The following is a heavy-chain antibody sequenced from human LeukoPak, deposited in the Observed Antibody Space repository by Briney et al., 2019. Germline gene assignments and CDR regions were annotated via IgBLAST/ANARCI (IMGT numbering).Heavy chain of an antibody. V-gene: IGHV1-69*05. Sequence: SVKVSCKASGGTFSSYAISWVRQAPGPGLEWMGGIIPIFGTANYAQKFQGRVTITTDESTSTAYMELSSLRSEDTAVYYCAIRSSGYFRFDYWGQGTLVTVSS. CDR3: AIRSSGYFRFDY. J-gene: IGHJ4*02. CDR2: IIPIFGTA. CDR1: GGTFSSYA. D-gene: IGHD3-22*01.